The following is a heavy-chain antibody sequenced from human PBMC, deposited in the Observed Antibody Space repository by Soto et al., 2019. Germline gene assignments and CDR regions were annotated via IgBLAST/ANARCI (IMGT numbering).Heavy chain of an antibody. CDR2: LSGSRSAV. V-gene: IGHV3-48*01. CDR1: GFTFSNYP. CDR3: ARGHDHGDSNYFDY. J-gene: IGHJ4*02. D-gene: IGHD4-17*01. Sequence: ESGGGLVQPGGSLRLSCAASGFTFSNYPMNWVRQAPGKGLEWVSYLSGSRSAVYYADSVKGRFSISRDNAKNSLYLEMNSLRAEDTAVYYCARGHDHGDSNYFDYWGQGTLVTVSS.